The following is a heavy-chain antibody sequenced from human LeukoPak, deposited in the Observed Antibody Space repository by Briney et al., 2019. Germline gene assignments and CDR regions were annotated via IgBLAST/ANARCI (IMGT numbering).Heavy chain of an antibody. CDR3: ARVVTPDAFDI. CDR2: IYYSGST. V-gene: IGHV4-30-4*08. Sequence: SETLSLTCTVSGGSISSGDYYWSWIRQPPGKGLEWIGYIYYSGSTYYNPSLKSRVTISVDTSKNQFSLKLSSVTAADTAVYYWARVVTPDAFDIWGQGTMVTVSS. CDR1: GGSISSGDYY. D-gene: IGHD4-23*01. J-gene: IGHJ3*02.